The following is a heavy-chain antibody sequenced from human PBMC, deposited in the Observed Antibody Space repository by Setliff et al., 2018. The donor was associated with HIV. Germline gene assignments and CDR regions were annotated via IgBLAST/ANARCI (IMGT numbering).Heavy chain of an antibody. J-gene: IGHJ3*02. V-gene: IGHV4-59*01. D-gene: IGHD1-1*01. Sequence: PGGSLRLSCAASGFTFSRYWMSWIRQPPGKGLEWIAYIYYSGTTKYNPSLKSRVSISVDTSKNQFSVKLSSVTAADTAVYYCARGPGGTVPKPLDAFDIWGQGTMVTVSS. CDR3: ARGPGGTVPKPLDAFDI. CDR1: GFTFSRYW. CDR2: IYYSGTT.